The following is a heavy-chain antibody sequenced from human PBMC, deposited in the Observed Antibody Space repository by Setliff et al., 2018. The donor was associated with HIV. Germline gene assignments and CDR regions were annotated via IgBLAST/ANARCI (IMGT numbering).Heavy chain of an antibody. J-gene: IGHJ6*03. CDR1: GVSINTGSSY. Sequence: SETLSLTCTVSGVSINTGSSYWNWIRQPAGKGLEWIGRIYTSGSTSYTPSLKSRVSISVDTSKNQFSLKLNSVTAADTAVYYCASEAWTSYRSSSGYYYYYMDVWGKGTTVTVSS. V-gene: IGHV4-61*02. CDR2: IYTSGST. CDR3: ASEAWTSYRSSSGYYYYYMDV. D-gene: IGHD6-6*01.